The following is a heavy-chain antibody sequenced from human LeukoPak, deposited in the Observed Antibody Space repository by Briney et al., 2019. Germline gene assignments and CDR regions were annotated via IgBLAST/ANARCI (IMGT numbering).Heavy chain of an antibody. CDR3: ARGVTMVRGVISYGMDV. D-gene: IGHD3-10*01. CDR2: MNPNSGNT. J-gene: IGHJ6*02. CDR1: GYTFTSYD. Sequence: GASVKVSCKASGYTFTSYDINWVRQATGQGLEWMGWMNPNSGNTGYAQKFQGRVTMTRNTSISTAYMELSSLRSEDTAVYYCARGVTMVRGVISYGMDVWGQGTTVTVSS. V-gene: IGHV1-8*01.